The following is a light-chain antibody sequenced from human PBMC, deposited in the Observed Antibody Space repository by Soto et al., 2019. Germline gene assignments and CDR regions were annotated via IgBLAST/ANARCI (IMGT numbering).Light chain of an antibody. CDR3: QSYDSSVSGSV. CDR2: GNS. CDR1: SSNIGAGYD. V-gene: IGLV1-40*01. J-gene: IGLJ1*01. Sequence: QSVLTQPPSVSGAPGQRVTISCTGSSSNIGAGYDVHWYQQLPGTAPKLLIYGNSNRPSGVPDRFSGSKSGTSASLAITGLQAEDGADYYCQSYDSSVSGSVFGTGTKVTVL.